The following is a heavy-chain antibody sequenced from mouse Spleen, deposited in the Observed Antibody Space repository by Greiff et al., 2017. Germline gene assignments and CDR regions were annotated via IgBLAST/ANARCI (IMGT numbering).Heavy chain of an antibody. CDR3: ARVKLTTGWYFDV. V-gene: IGHV1-20*01. Sequence: VQLKQSRPELVKPGDSVKISCKASGYSFTGYFMNWVMQSHGKSLEWIGRINPYNGDTFYNQKFKGKATLTVDKSSSTAHMELRSLTSEDSAVYYCARVKLTTGWYFDVWGTGTTVTVSS. CDR2: INPYNGDT. J-gene: IGHJ1*03. CDR1: GYSFTGYF. D-gene: IGHD1-1*01.